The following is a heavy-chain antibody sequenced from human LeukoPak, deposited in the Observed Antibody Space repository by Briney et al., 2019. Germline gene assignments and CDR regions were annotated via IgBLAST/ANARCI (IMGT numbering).Heavy chain of an antibody. CDR1: GYTFTVKF. D-gene: IGHD1/OR15-1a*01. J-gene: IGHJ4*02. Sequence: ASVKVSCKTSGYTFTVKFLHWLRQAPGQGLEWMGGIEPNSGGAVYGQNFRGRVTVARDTSVSTAYMELSRLISDDTAVYYCATNFNWNKSGSNYWGQGTLVTVSS. V-gene: IGHV1-2*02. CDR2: IEPNSGGA. CDR3: ATNFNWNKSGSNY.